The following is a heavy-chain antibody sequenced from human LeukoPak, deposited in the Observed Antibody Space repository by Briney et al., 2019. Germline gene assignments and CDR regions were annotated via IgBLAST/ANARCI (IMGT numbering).Heavy chain of an antibody. Sequence: GGSLRLSCAASGFTFSSCGMHWVRQAPGKGLGWVAVISYDGSNKYYADSVKGRFTISRDNSKNTLYLQMDSLRAEDTAVYYCAKDSVVICGGDCYRGDYYYGMDVGGQGTTVTVSS. CDR2: ISYDGSNK. V-gene: IGHV3-30*18. CDR3: AKDSVVICGGDCYRGDYYYGMDV. CDR1: GFTFSSCG. J-gene: IGHJ6*02. D-gene: IGHD2-21*02.